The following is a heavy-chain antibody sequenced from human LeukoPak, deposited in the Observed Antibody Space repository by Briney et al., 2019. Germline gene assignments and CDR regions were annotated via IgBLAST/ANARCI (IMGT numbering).Heavy chain of an antibody. J-gene: IGHJ4*02. D-gene: IGHD5-12*01. Sequence: PGGSLRLSCAASGFTFSSYSMNWVRQAPGKGLEWVSSISSSSSYIYYADSVKGRFTISRDNAKNSLYLQMNSLRAEDTAVYYCARDQALYSPGDYWGQGTLVTVSS. CDR2: ISSSSSYI. V-gene: IGHV3-21*01. CDR3: ARDQALYSPGDY. CDR1: GFTFSSYS.